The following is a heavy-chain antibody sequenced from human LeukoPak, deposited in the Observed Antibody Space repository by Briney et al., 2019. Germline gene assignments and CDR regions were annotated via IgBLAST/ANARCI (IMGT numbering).Heavy chain of an antibody. CDR2: IYYSGTT. V-gene: IGHV4-39*07. CDR1: GGSISSSSYY. J-gene: IGHJ4*02. Sequence: SETLSLTCTVSGGSISSSSYYWGWIRQPPGKGLEWLGSIYYSGTTHSNPSVKSRVTISIDKSKNQFSLNLSSVTAADTAVYYCAGLVGRYSSGLYYYYFDYWGQGTLVTVSS. D-gene: IGHD3-22*01. CDR3: AGLVGRYSSGLYYYYFDY.